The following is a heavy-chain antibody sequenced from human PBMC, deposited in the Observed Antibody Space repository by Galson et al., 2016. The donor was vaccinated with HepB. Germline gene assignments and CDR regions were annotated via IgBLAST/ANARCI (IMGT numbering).Heavy chain of an antibody. CDR2: IFYSGGT. CDR3: ARTTYGSGGPVDY. V-gene: IGHV4-59*01. D-gene: IGHD3-10*01. Sequence: ETLSLTCTVSGGSINNYYWHWIRQSPGKGLEWIGYIFYSGGTNYNPSLNSRVTISVDTSKRWFSLRLSSVTAADTAVYYCARTTYGSGGPVDYWGQGTTVTVSP. CDR1: GGSINNYY. J-gene: IGHJ4*02.